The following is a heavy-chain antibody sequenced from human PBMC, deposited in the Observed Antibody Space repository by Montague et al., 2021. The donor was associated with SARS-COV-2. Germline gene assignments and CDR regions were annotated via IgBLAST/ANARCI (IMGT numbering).Heavy chain of an antibody. J-gene: IGHJ4*02. CDR1: GFSLRTSGVG. Sequence: VKPTQTLTLTCSFSGFSLRTSGVGVGWIRQPPGKALEWLAVIYWDDDKRYSPSLKSRLTTTKDTSKNQVVLTMTNMDPVDTATYYCVHSYADYLFDYWGQGTLVSVSS. V-gene: IGHV2-5*02. CDR2: IYWDDDK. D-gene: IGHD4-17*01. CDR3: VHSYADYLFDY.